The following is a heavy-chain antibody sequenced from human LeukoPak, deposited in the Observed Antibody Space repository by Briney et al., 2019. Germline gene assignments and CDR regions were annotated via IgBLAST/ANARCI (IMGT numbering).Heavy chain of an antibody. V-gene: IGHV3-73*01. CDR3: ASIAARRGGHFDY. D-gene: IGHD6-6*01. Sequence: GGSLRLSCAASGFTFSGSAMHWVRQASGKGLEWVGRIRSKTNSYATSYAVSVKGRFALSRDDSKNTAYLQMNSLKTEDTAVYYCASIAARRGGHFDYWGQGTLVTVSS. J-gene: IGHJ4*02. CDR1: GFTFSGSA. CDR2: IRSKTNSYAT.